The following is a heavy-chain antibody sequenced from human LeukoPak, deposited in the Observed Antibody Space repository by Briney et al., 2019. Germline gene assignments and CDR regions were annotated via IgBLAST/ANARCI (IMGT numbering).Heavy chain of an antibody. Sequence: PSETLSLTCTVSAGSISSSYYWGWVRQPPGKGLEWIGYIYYSGSTNYNPSLKSRVTISVDTSKNQFSLKLSSVTAADTAVHYCARDVRGYSYYYYMDVWGKGTTVTVSS. J-gene: IGHJ6*03. V-gene: IGHV4-59*01. CDR1: AGSISSSYY. CDR3: ARDVRGYSYYYYMDV. CDR2: IYYSGST. D-gene: IGHD5-18*01.